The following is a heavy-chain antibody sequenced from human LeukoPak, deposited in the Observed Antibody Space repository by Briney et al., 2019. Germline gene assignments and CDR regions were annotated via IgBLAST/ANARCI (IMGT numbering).Heavy chain of an antibody. V-gene: IGHV1-69*05. Sequence: SVKVSCKASGCTFSSYAISWLRQAPGQGLEWMGGTIPIFGTANYAQKFQGRVTMTTDESTSTAYMELSRLRSEDTAVDYGARALGGLLTGDNWFDPWGQGTLVTVSS. CDR2: TIPIFGTA. D-gene: IGHD2-15*01. J-gene: IGHJ5*02. CDR3: ARALGGLLTGDNWFDP. CDR1: GCTFSSYA.